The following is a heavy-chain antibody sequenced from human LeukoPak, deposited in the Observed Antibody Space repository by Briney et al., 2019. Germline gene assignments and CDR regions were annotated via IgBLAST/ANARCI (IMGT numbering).Heavy chain of an antibody. V-gene: IGHV4-34*01. CDR2: INHNGGT. Sequence: SETLSLTCAVYGGSFTNYYWTWIRQPPGKGLEWIGEINHNGGTNYNPSLKSRLTISVDTSKRQFSLKLTSVTAADTAVYYCAVPMTQLEVPGFWGQGALVTVSS. D-gene: IGHD3-3*01. CDR1: GGSFTNYY. J-gene: IGHJ4*02. CDR3: AVPMTQLEVPGF.